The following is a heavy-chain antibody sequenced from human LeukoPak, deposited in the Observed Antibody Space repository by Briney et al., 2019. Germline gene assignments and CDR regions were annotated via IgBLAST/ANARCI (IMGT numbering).Heavy chain of an antibody. J-gene: IGHJ4*02. CDR3: AKDRVAMVRGVKGFALDY. CDR2: ISYDGSNK. CDR1: GFTFSSYG. V-gene: IGHV3-30*18. D-gene: IGHD3-10*01. Sequence: GGSLRLSCAASGFTFSSYGMHWVRQAPGKGLEWVAVISYDGSNKYYADSVKGRFTISRDNSKNTLYLQMNSLRAEDTAVYYCAKDRVAMVRGVKGFALDYWGQGTLVTVSS.